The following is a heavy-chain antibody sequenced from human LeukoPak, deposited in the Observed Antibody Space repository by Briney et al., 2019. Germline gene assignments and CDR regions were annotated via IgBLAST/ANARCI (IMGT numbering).Heavy chain of an antibody. J-gene: IGHJ5*02. V-gene: IGHV3-23*01. CDR3: ANAAYCGGDCFSGFDP. Sequence: GGSLRLSCAASGFTFSSYAMSWVRQAPGKGLEWVSAISGSGGSTYYADSVKGRFTISRDNSKNTLYLQMNSLRAEDTAVYYCANAAYCGGDCFSGFDPWGQGTLVSVSS. CDR1: GFTFSSYA. D-gene: IGHD2-21*02. CDR2: ISGSGGST.